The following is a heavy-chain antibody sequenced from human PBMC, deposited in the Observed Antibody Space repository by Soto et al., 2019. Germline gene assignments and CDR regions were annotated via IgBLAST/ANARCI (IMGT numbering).Heavy chain of an antibody. D-gene: IGHD3-10*01. J-gene: IGHJ2*01. Sequence: EVQLLESGGGLVQPGGSLRLSCAASGFTFSSYAMSWVRQAPGKGLEWVSAISGSGGSTYYADSVKGRFTISRDNSKNRLYLQRNSLRAEDTAVYYCGKAGGFGGYWYFDFWGRGTLVTVSS. CDR1: GFTFSSYA. V-gene: IGHV3-23*01. CDR2: ISGSGGST. CDR3: GKAGGFGGYWYFDF.